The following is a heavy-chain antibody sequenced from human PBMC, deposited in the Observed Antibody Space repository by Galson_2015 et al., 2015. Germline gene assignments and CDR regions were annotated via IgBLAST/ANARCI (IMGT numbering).Heavy chain of an antibody. J-gene: IGHJ4*02. D-gene: IGHD3-10*01. CDR1: GFTFSSYA. CDR3: AKTLLWFGEYDY. V-gene: IGHV3-23*01. CDR2: ISGSGGST. Sequence: SLRLSCAASGFTFSSYAMSWVRQAPGKGLEWVSAISGSGGSTYYADSVKGRFTISRDNSKNTLYLQMNSLRAEDTAVYYCAKTLLWFGEYDYWGQGTLVTVSS.